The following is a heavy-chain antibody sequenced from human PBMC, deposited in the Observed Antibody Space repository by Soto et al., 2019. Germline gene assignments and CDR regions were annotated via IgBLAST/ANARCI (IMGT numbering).Heavy chain of an antibody. CDR3: ARERARVFDS. Sequence: GGSLRLSCAASGFTSSDYYMSWIRQAPGKGLEWLSYISISGGTIYYADSVKGRFSISRDNAKNSLYLQLSSLRAEDTAVYFCARERARVFDSWGQGTLVTVSS. CDR2: ISISGGTI. CDR1: GFTSSDYY. J-gene: IGHJ4*02. V-gene: IGHV3-11*01.